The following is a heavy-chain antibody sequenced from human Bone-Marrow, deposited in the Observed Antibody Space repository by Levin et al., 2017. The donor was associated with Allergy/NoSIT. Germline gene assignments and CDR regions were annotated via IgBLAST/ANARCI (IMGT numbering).Heavy chain of an antibody. CDR1: GGSIRSGGYY. D-gene: IGHD5-18*01. CDR2: IYDSGST. Sequence: SETLSLTCTVSGGSIRSGGYYWSWIRQHPGKGLEWIGYIYDSGSTSYNPSLESRVAISVDTSKNQFYLKLTSLTAADTAVYYCARIQDTTREFDYWGQGTLVTVSS. V-gene: IGHV4-31*03. CDR3: ARIQDTTREFDY. J-gene: IGHJ4*02.